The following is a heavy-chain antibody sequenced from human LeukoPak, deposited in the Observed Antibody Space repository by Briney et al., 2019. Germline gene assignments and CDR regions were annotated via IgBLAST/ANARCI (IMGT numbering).Heavy chain of an antibody. CDR3: ARDGDRVGATNCFDY. CDR1: GFTFSSYG. V-gene: IGHV3-33*01. Sequence: GGSLRLSCAASGFTFSSYGMHWVRQAPGKGLEWVAVIWYDGSNKYYADSVKGRFTISRDNSKNTLYLQMNSLRAEDTAVYYCARDGDRVGATNCFDYWGQGTLVTVSS. D-gene: IGHD1-26*01. J-gene: IGHJ4*02. CDR2: IWYDGSNK.